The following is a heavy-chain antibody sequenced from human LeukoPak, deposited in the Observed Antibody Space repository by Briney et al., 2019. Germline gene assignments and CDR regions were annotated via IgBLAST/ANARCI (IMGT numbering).Heavy chain of an antibody. V-gene: IGHV3-23*01. Sequence: PGGSLRLSCAASGFTFSRYAMNWVRQAPGKGLEWVSAITSGGDSTFYAHSVKGRFTISRDNSKNTLYLQMNSLRAEDTAVYYCGRGDGLFTAYYTCLGYWGQGTLVTVSS. CDR3: GRGDGLFTAYYTCLGY. D-gene: IGHD3-9*01. J-gene: IGHJ4*01. CDR1: GFTFSRYA. CDR2: ITSGGDST.